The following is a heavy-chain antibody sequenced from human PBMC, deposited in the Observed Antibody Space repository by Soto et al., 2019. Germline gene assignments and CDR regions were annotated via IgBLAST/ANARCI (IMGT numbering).Heavy chain of an antibody. D-gene: IGHD5-12*01. Sequence: SETLSLTCTVSGGSISSGGYYWSWIRQHPGKGLEWIGYIYYSGSTYYNPSLKSRVTISVDTSKNQFSLKLSSVTAADTAVYYCARDRPSRGYSGYAYYYGMDVWGQGTTVTVSS. CDR2: IYYSGST. J-gene: IGHJ6*02. V-gene: IGHV4-31*03. CDR3: ARDRPSRGYSGYAYYYGMDV. CDR1: GGSISSGGYY.